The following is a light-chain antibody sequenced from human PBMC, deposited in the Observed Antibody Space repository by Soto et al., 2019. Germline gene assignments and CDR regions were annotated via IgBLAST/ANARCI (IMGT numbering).Light chain of an antibody. CDR2: AAS. V-gene: IGKV1-6*01. CDR3: LQDYNYPRT. Sequence: AIQMTQSPSSLSASLGDRVTITFRASQAIGTDLGWYHQKPGNAPNLLNYAASSLQTGVPSRFRGSGSGTDFTLTIRSLKPADFATYYCLQDYNYPRTFGLGTKGDNK. J-gene: IGKJ1*01. CDR1: QAIGTD.